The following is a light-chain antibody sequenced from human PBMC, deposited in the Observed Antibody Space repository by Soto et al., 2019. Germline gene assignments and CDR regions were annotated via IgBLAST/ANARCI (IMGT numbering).Light chain of an antibody. V-gene: IGLV2-11*01. CDR1: SNDVGVYTF. CDR2: DVF. J-gene: IGLJ2*01. CDR3: FSYASNFVI. Sequence: QPVLTQPRSVSGFPGQSVTISCAGTSNDVGVYTFVSWYQHHPDKAPKLIIYDVFQRPSGVPDRFSGSRSGNTASLTVSGVQAEDEADYYCFSYASNFVIFGGGTKVTVL.